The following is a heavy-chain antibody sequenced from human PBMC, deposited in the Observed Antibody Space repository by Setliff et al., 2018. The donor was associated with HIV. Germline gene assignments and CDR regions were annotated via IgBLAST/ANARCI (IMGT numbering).Heavy chain of an antibody. V-gene: IGHV4-34*01. D-gene: IGHD6-13*01. CDR1: AGSVSSHY. J-gene: IGHJ6*03. CDR2: INDSGRI. Sequence: SETLSLTCTVSAGSVSSHYWSWIRQPPGKGLEWIGEINDSGRINYNPSLESRVTISVDTSKNQFSLKLSSISAADTAVYYCARAAITPYSSIWSTFYNHFYHYMDVWGKGTTVTVSS. CDR3: ARAAITPYSSIWSTFYNHFYHYMDV.